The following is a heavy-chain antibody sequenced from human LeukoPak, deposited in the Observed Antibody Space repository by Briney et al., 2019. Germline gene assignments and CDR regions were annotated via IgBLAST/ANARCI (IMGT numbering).Heavy chain of an antibody. D-gene: IGHD1-26*01. V-gene: IGHV3-33*06. CDR2: IWYDGSNK. CDR1: GFTFSSYG. CDR3: AKGLGSGSLDY. J-gene: IGHJ4*02. Sequence: PGGSLRLSCAASGFTFSSYGMHWVRQAPGKGLEWVAVIWYDGSNKYYADSVKGRFIISRDNSKNTLYLQMNSLRAEDTAVYYCAKGLGSGSLDYWGQGTLVTVSS.